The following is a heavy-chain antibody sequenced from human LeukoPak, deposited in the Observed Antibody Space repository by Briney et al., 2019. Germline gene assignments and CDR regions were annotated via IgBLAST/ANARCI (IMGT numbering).Heavy chain of an antibody. Sequence: WASVKVSCKASGYTFTSYYMHWVRQAPGQGLEWMGIINPSGGSTSYAQKFQGRVTMTRDMSTSTVYMELSSLRSEDTAVYYCARKGRPGVPAAPADYWGQGTLVTVSS. CDR2: INPSGGST. CDR3: ARKGRPGVPAAPADY. V-gene: IGHV1-46*01. D-gene: IGHD2-2*01. J-gene: IGHJ4*02. CDR1: GYTFTSYY.